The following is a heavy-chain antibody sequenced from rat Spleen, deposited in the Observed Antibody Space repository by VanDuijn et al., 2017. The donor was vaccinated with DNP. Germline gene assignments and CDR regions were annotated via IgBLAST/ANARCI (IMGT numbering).Heavy chain of an antibody. D-gene: IGHD1-2*01. Sequence: EVQLVESGGGLVQPGRSLKLSCAASGFIFTDYNMAWVRQAPKKGLEWVATISYDGGSTYYRDSVKGRFTISRDNAKSSLYLQMDSLRSEDTATYYCTTIGSSYIYDFDYWGQGVMVTVSS. CDR2: ISYDGGST. V-gene: IGHV5-20*01. J-gene: IGHJ2*01. CDR1: GFIFTDYN. CDR3: TTIGSSYIYDFDY.